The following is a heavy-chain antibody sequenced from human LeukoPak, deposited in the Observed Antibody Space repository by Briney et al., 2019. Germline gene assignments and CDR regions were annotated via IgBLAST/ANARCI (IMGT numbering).Heavy chain of an antibody. CDR2: ISSSSSYI. J-gene: IGHJ4*02. D-gene: IGHD3-22*01. CDR3: AKDIRGYYDSSGYFDY. V-gene: IGHV3-21*04. CDR1: GFTFRSYS. Sequence: GGSLRLSCAASGFTFRSYSMNWVRQAPGKGLEWVSSISSSSSYIYYADSVKGRFTISRDNAKNSLYLQMNSLRAEDTALYYCAKDIRGYYDSSGYFDYWGQGTLVTVSS.